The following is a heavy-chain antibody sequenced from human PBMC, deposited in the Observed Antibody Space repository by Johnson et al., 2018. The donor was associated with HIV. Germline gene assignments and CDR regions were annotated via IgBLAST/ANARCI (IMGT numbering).Heavy chain of an antibody. CDR1: GFTFSSYG. CDR3: ASEVEYSILGGV. CDR2: ISYDGNNK. J-gene: IGHJ3*01. D-gene: IGHD6-6*01. Sequence: QVQLVESGGGVVQPGRSLRLSCAASGFTFSSYGMHWVRQAPGKGLEWVAVISYDGNNKYYADSVKGRFTISRDNAKNSLYLVMNSLRAEDTAVYFCASEVEYSILGGVWGQGTVVTVSS. V-gene: IGHV3-30*03.